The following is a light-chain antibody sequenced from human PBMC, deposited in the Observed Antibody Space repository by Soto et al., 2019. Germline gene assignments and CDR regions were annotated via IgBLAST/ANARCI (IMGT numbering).Light chain of an antibody. Sequence: AIRMTQSPSSLSASTGDRVTITCRASQGISSYFAWYQQKPGKAPKLLIYAASTLQSGVPSRFSGSGSGTDFTLTIGCLQSEDFATYYCQQYYSYPFTFGPGTKVDIK. CDR1: QGISSY. CDR2: AAS. CDR3: QQYYSYPFT. V-gene: IGKV1-8*01. J-gene: IGKJ3*01.